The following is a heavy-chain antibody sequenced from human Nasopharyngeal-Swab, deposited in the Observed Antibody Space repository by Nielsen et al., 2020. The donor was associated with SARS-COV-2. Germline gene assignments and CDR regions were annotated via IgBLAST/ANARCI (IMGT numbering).Heavy chain of an antibody. CDR1: GFTFSSYG. D-gene: IGHD5-18*01. V-gene: IGHV3-33*01. J-gene: IGHJ3*02. CDR3: ARGIQLGAFDI. CDR2: IWYDGSNK. Sequence: LSLTCAASGFTFSSYGMHWVRQAPGKGLEWVAVIWYDGSNKYYADSVKGRFTISRDNSKNTLYLQMNSLRAEDTAVYYCARGIQLGAFDIWGQGTMVTVSS.